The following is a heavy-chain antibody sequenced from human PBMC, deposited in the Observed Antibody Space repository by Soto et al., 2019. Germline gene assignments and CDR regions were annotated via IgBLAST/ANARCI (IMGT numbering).Heavy chain of an antibody. D-gene: IGHD1-7*01. J-gene: IGHJ3*02. Sequence: PGGSLRLSCTASGFTFGDYAMSWFRQAPGKGLEWVGFIRSKAYGGTTEYAASVKGRFTISRDDSKSIAYLQMNSLKTEDTAVYYCTRARNWNYVLSAFDIWGQGTMVTVSS. CDR1: GFTFGDYA. V-gene: IGHV3-49*03. CDR2: IRSKAYGGTT. CDR3: TRARNWNYVLSAFDI.